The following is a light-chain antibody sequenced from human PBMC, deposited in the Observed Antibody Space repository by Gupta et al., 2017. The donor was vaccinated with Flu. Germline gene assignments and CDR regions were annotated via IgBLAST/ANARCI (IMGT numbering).Light chain of an antibody. Sequence: EIVLTQPPATLSLSPGERATLSCRASQSVSSSYLAWYQQKPGQAPRLLIYGASSRATGIPDRFSGSGSGTDFTLTISRLDPEDFAVYYCQQYGSSAWTFGQGTKVEIK. V-gene: IGKV3-20*01. CDR1: QSVSSSY. J-gene: IGKJ1*01. CDR3: QQYGSSAWT. CDR2: GAS.